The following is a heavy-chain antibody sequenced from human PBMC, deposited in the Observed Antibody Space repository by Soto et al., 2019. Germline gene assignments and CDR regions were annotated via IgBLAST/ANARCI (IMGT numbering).Heavy chain of an antibody. CDR3: ARHGSYTNRLYAFDI. Sequence: SETLSLTCTVSGGSISTYFWSWIRQPPGKGLEWIGYIYYSGSTNYNPSLKSRVTISVDTSKNQFSLKLSSVTAADTAVYYCARHGSYTNRLYAFDIWGEGTMVTVAS. J-gene: IGHJ3*02. CDR1: GGSISTYF. CDR2: IYYSGST. D-gene: IGHD2-15*01. V-gene: IGHV4-59*08.